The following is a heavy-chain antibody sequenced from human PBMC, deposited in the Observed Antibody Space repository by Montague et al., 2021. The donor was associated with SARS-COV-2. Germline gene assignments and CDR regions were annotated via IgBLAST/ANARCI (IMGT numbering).Heavy chain of an antibody. CDR3: ARIRRSALFGVGLSNYNGMDL. CDR2: IYYSGST. J-gene: IGHJ6*02. V-gene: IGHV4-59*13. D-gene: IGHD3-3*01. Sequence: SETLSLTCTASGDSISSYYWIWIRQPPGKGLEWIGYIYYSGSTNYNPSLKSRVTISVDTSKNQFSLKLSSVTAADTAVYYCARIRRSALFGVGLSNYNGMDLWGQGTTVTVSS. CDR1: GDSISSYY.